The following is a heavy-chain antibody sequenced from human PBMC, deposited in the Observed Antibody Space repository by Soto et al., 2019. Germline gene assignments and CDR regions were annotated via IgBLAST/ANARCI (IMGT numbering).Heavy chain of an antibody. CDR1: GFTFSSYA. J-gene: IGHJ4*01. D-gene: IGHD1-1*01. V-gene: IGHV3-23*01. CDR3: ATLMEGY. Sequence: EVQLLESGGGLVQPGGSLRLSCAASGFTFSSYAMSWVRQAPGKGLEWVSSITGSGVSTYYADSVKGRFTISRDNSKNTLFLQMNSLRAEDTAVYYCATLMEGYWGQGTLVTVSS. CDR2: ITGSGVST.